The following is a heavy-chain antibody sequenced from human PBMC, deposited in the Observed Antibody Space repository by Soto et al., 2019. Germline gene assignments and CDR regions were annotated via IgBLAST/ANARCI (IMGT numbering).Heavy chain of an antibody. CDR2: IYSGGST. D-gene: IGHD2-2*03. Sequence: GGSLRLSCAASGFTVSSNYMSWVRQAPGKGLEWVSVIYSGGSTYYADSVKGRFTISRDNSKNTLYLQMNSLRAEDTAVYYCARGTVGIVVVPAAETWGQGTLVTVSS. J-gene: IGHJ5*02. V-gene: IGHV3-53*01. CDR1: GFTVSSNY. CDR3: ARGTVGIVVVPAAET.